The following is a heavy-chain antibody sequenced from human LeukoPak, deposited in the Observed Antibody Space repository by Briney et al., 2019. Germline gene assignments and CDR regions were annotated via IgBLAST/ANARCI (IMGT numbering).Heavy chain of an antibody. CDR3: AKVSYGDYVD. V-gene: IGHV3-9*01. J-gene: IGHJ4*02. D-gene: IGHD4-17*01. CDR1: GFTFDDDA. Sequence: PGGSLRLSCAASGFTFDDDAMHWVRQAPGKGLEWVSGISWNSGSIGYADSVKGRFTISRDNAKNSLYLQMNSLRAEDTALYYCAKVSYGDYVDWGQGTLVTVSS. CDR2: ISWNSGSI.